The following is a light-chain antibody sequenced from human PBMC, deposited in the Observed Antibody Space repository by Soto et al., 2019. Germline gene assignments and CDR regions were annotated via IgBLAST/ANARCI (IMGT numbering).Light chain of an antibody. V-gene: IGKV3-20*01. J-gene: IGKJ1*01. CDR3: QQYGSSPWT. Sequence: EIVLTQSPGTLSLSPGERATLSCRASQSVSSNYLAWYQQKPGQAPRPLIYGASSRATGIPDRFSGSGAGTDLTLTIGRLESEDFAVYYCQQYGSSPWTFGQGTKVEIK. CDR2: GAS. CDR1: QSVSSNY.